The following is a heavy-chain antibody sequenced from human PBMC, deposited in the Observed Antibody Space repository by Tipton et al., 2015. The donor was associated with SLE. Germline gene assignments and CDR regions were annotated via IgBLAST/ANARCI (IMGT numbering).Heavy chain of an antibody. CDR3: AREGRRGLQIDY. Sequence: TLSLTCTVSGGSISSYYWSWIRQPPGKGLEWIGNIYYSGSTNYNPSLKSRVTISVDTSKNQFSLKLSSVTAADTAVYYCAREGRRGLQIDYWGQGTLVTVSS. V-gene: IGHV4-59*01. D-gene: IGHD5-24*01. J-gene: IGHJ4*02. CDR1: GGSISSYY. CDR2: IYYSGST.